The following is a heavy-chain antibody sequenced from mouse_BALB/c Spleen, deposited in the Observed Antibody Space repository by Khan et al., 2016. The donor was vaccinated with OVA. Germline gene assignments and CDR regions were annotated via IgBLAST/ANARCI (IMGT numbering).Heavy chain of an antibody. CDR1: GYTFTNNG. J-gene: IGHJ4*01. D-gene: IGHD2-14*01. V-gene: IGHV9-3-1*01. CDR3: ARVGYAGTMDY. Sequence: QIQLVQSGPELKKPGETVKISCKASGYTFTNNGMNWVKQNPGKGLKWMGWINTYTGEPTYVDDFKGRFAFSLETSATTAYLQINNLKNDDTATYFCARVGYAGTMDYWGQGTSVTVSS. CDR2: INTYTGEP.